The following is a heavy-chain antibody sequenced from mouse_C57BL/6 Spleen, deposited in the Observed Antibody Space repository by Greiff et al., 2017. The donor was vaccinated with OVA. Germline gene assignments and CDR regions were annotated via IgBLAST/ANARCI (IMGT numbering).Heavy chain of an antibody. CDR2: ISDGGSYT. CDR3: ARDGGDYDRFDY. D-gene: IGHD2-4*01. J-gene: IGHJ2*01. V-gene: IGHV5-4*01. CDR1: GFTFSSYA. Sequence: EVKLVESGGGLVKPGGSLKLSCAASGFTFSSYAMSWVRQTPEKRLEWVATISDGGSYTYYPDNVKGRFTISRDNAKNNLYLQMSHLKSEDTAMYYCARDGGDYDRFDYWGQGTTLTVSS.